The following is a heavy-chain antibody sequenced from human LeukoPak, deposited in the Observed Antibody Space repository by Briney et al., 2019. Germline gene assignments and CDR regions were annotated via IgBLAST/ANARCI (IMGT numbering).Heavy chain of an antibody. CDR1: GFTFSSYG. CDR2: IRYDGSNK. CDR3: AKYIQQLVLGY. D-gene: IGHD6-13*01. J-gene: IGHJ4*02. V-gene: IGHV3-30*02. Sequence: GGSLRLSCAASGFTFSSYGMHWVRQAPGKGLEWAAFIRYDGSNKYYADSVKGRFTISRDNSKNTLYLQMNSLRAEDTAVYYCAKYIQQLVLGYWGQGTLVTVSS.